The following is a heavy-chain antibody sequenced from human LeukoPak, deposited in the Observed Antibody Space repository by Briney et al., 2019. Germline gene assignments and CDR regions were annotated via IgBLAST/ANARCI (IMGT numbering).Heavy chain of an antibody. D-gene: IGHD3-10*01. CDR1: GGTFSSYA. Sequence: GASVKVSCKASGGTFSSYAIGWVRQAPGQGLEWMGWISAYNGNTNYAQKLQGRVTMTTDTSTSTAYMELRSLRSDDTAVYYCAREVLFGELSFNYWGQGTLVTVSS. CDR2: ISAYNGNT. V-gene: IGHV1-18*01. J-gene: IGHJ4*02. CDR3: AREVLFGELSFNY.